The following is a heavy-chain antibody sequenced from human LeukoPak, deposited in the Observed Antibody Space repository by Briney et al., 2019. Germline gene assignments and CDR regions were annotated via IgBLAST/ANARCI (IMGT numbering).Heavy chain of an antibody. CDR3: ARDHCSGGTCYSMHPFDF. D-gene: IGHD2-15*01. V-gene: IGHV3-48*04. Sequence: PGGTLRLSCAASGFSISNYSMNWVRQAPGKGLEWVSYISGTTTAVYYADSVKGRFTISRDDAKNSLYLQMNSLRAEDTAVYYCARDHCSGGTCYSMHPFDFWGQGTLVTVSS. J-gene: IGHJ4*02. CDR1: GFSISNYS. CDR2: ISGTTTAV.